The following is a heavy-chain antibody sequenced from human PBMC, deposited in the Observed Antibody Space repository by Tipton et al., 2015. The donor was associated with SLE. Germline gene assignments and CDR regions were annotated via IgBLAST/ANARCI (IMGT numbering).Heavy chain of an antibody. CDR3: ARDRGGWFN. CDR2: IYYSGST. D-gene: IGHD6-19*01. V-gene: IGHV4-61*01. Sequence: TLSLTCTVSGGSVSSGSHYWSWIRQPPGKGLEWIGYIYYSGSTNYNPSLKSRVTISVDTSKNQFSLKLSSVTAADTAVYYCARDRGGWFNWGQGTLVSVSS. CDR1: GGSVSSGSHY. J-gene: IGHJ4*02.